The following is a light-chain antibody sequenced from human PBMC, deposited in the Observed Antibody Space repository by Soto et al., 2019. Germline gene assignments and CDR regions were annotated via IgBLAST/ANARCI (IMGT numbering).Light chain of an antibody. Sequence: EIVMAQSPATLSVSLGERATLSCRASQSVSSNLAWYQQKPGQAPRLLIYGASTRATGIPARFSGSGSGTEFTLTISSLQSEDFAVYYCQQYNNWLTFGGGTKVDI. J-gene: IGKJ4*01. CDR3: QQYNNWLT. V-gene: IGKV3-15*01. CDR1: QSVSSN. CDR2: GAS.